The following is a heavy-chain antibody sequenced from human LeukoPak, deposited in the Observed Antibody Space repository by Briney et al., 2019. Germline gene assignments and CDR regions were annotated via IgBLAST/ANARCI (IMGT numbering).Heavy chain of an antibody. D-gene: IGHD6-19*01. CDR3: ARNSHGYSSGWLQFNFDY. V-gene: IGHV1-18*01. Sequence: ASVKVSCKASGYTFTTYGVSWVRQAPGQGLEWMGWINTYNGNTNYAQKPQGRVTMTTDTSTSTAYMELRSLRSDDTAVYYCARNSHGYSSGWLQFNFDYWGQGTLVTVSS. CDR1: GYTFTTYG. CDR2: INTYNGNT. J-gene: IGHJ4*02.